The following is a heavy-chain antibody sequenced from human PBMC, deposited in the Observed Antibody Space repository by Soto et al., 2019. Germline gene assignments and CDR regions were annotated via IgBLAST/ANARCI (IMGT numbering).Heavy chain of an antibody. V-gene: IGHV1-18*01. Sequence: QVQLVQSGAEVKKPGASVKVSCKASGYTFTSYGISWVRQAPGQGLEWMGWISAYNGNTNYAQKLQGRVTMTTDTSTSTAYMELRSLRSDDTAVYYCARDGQDCSSTSCYYYYGMDGWGQGTTVTVSS. CDR2: ISAYNGNT. CDR3: ARDGQDCSSTSCYYYYGMDG. J-gene: IGHJ6*02. CDR1: GYTFTSYG. D-gene: IGHD2-2*01.